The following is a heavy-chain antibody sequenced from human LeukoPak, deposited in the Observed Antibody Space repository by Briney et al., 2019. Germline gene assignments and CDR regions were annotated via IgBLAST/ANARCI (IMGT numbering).Heavy chain of an antibody. Sequence: GGSLRLSCAASGFTFSSYSMNWVRQTPGKGLEWISYIRSSSSTIYYADSVKGRFTISRDNAENSLYLQMNSLRAEDTAVYYCARSPTYYYGSGSYYFDYWGQGTLVTVSS. CDR3: ARSPTYYYGSGSYYFDY. J-gene: IGHJ4*02. D-gene: IGHD3-10*01. CDR2: IRSSSSTI. V-gene: IGHV3-48*01. CDR1: GFTFSSYS.